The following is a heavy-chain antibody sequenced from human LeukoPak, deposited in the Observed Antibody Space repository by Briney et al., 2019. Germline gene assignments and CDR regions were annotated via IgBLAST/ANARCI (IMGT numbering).Heavy chain of an antibody. J-gene: IGHJ3*02. D-gene: IGHD5-12*01. CDR2: IYPGDSDT. CDR1: GYSFTSYW. CDR3: ARRGYSGYDTGAFDI. V-gene: IGHV5-51*01. Sequence: PGESLKISCKGSGYSFTSYWIGWVRQMPGKGLEWMGIIYPGDSDTRYSPSFQGQVTISADKSISTAYLQWSSLKASDTAMYYCARRGYSGYDTGAFDIWGQGTMVTVSS.